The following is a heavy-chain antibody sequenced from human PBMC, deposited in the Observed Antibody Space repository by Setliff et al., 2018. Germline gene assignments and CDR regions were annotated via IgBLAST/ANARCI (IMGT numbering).Heavy chain of an antibody. CDR3: ASERESASRQTYFDS. V-gene: IGHV4-59*11. D-gene: IGHD2-15*01. CDR2: IYYSGST. Sequence: SETLSLTCTVSGGSISSHYWSWIRQPPGKGLEWIGSIYYSGSTNYNPSLKSRVTISVDTSKNQFSLRLNSVTAADTAVYYCASERESASRQTYFDSWGQGTLVTVSS. CDR1: GGSISSHY. J-gene: IGHJ4*02.